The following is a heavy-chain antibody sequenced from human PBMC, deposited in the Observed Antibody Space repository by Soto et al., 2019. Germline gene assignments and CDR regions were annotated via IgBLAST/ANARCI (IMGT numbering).Heavy chain of an antibody. CDR1: GLPFSSHY. Sequence: EVQLVESGGGLVQPGGSLRLSCAASGLPFSSHYMSWIRQAPGRGLEWVAKINPDGRDEQYADSVRGRFTVSRDKTKNLVFLKMKGLRAEDTAVYYCGRETWWGFDSRGQGNLVTVSS. D-gene: IGHD2-15*01. CDR2: INPDGRDE. V-gene: IGHV3-7*04. J-gene: IGHJ4*02. CDR3: GRETWWGFDS.